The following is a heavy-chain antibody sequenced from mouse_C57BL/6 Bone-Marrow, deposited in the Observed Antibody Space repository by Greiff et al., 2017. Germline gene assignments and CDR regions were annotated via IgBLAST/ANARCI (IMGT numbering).Heavy chain of an antibody. CDR1: GYTFTDYE. CDR2: IDPETGGT. D-gene: IGHD1-1*01. J-gene: IGHJ4*01. Sequence: VQLQESGAELVRPGASVTLSCKASGYTFTDYEMHWVKQTPVHGLEWIGAIDPETGGTAYNQKFKGKAILTADKSSSTAYMGLRSLTSEDSAVYYCTPYYYGGAMCYWGQGTSVTVSS. CDR3: TPYYYGGAMCY. V-gene: IGHV1-15*01.